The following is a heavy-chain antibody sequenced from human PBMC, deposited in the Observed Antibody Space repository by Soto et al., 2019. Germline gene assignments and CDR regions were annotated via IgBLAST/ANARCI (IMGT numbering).Heavy chain of an antibody. D-gene: IGHD3-10*01. CDR2: TYYRSQWHN. J-gene: IGHJ3*02. Sequence: PSQTHSLTCDSSVVVYFINTATWNWNRQSPSRGLEWLGRTYYRSQWHNDYAESVKGRITINPDTSKNQFSLQLNSVTPEDTAVYYCARERGFLSEALDIWGRGTTVTGSS. CDR3: ARERGFLSEALDI. CDR1: VVVYFINTAT. V-gene: IGHV6-1*01.